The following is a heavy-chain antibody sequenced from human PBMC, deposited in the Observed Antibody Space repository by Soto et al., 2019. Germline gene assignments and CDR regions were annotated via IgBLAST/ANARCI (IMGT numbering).Heavy chain of an antibody. CDR1: GDSISSSSNYY. J-gene: IGHJ4*02. V-gene: IGHV4-39*01. CDR3: ATFESHGSGSYSEPYHVVY. D-gene: IGHD3-10*01. Sequence: SETLSLTCTVSGDSISSSSNYYWGWIRQPPGKGLEWIGSIYFSGRAYYSPSLKRRVTISVDTYTNQFYLTLNSVTAADTARYYCATFESHGSGSYSEPYHVVYWRQG. CDR2: IYFSGRA.